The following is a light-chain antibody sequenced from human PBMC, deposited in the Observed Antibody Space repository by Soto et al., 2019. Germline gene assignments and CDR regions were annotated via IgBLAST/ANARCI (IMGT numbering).Light chain of an antibody. V-gene: IGKV3-20*01. CDR2: GAA. CDR3: QQYGRSPT. J-gene: IGKJ1*01. CDR1: QSVSSSY. Sequence: EIVLTQSPGTLSLSPGERATLSCRASQSVSSSYLAWYQQKPGQAPRLLIYGAATRATDIPDRFSGSGSGTDFILTISRLEPEDFVVYYCQQYGRSPTFGQGTKVDIK.